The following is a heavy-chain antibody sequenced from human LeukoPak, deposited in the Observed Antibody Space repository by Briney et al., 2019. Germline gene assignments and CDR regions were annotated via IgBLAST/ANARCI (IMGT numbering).Heavy chain of an antibody. J-gene: IGHJ4*02. Sequence: PGGSLRLSCAASGFTFSSYNMNWVRQAPGKGLEWVSYISSSSSTIYYADSVKGRFTISRDNAKNSLYLQMNSLRAEDTAVYYCARDRSGSYGGSFDYWGQGTLVTVSS. CDR3: ARDRSGSYGGSFDY. V-gene: IGHV3-48*01. CDR2: ISSSSSTI. D-gene: IGHD1-26*01. CDR1: GFTFSSYN.